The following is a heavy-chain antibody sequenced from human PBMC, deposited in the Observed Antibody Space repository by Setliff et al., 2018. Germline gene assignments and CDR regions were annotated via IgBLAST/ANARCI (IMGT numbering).Heavy chain of an antibody. Sequence: ASVKVSCKTSGHITTYGITWGRQAQGQGLEWMGWRSAYNGNTNYQQKFQGRVTMTTNTSTGTAYLELRSVRSADSAVYYWALSTLPLCSWGNFPTAFDFWGHGTLVTVSS. D-gene: IGHD2-15*01. V-gene: IGHV1-18*01. CDR3: ALSTLPLCSWGNFPTAFDF. CDR2: RSAYNGNT. CDR1: GHITTYG. J-gene: IGHJ3*01.